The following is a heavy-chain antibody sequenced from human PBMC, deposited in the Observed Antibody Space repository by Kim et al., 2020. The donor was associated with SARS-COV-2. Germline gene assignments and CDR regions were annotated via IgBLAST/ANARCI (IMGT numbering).Heavy chain of an antibody. CDR3: ARVTYYDFWSGYYSHQVMGWFDP. CDR2: ISAYNGNT. D-gene: IGHD3-3*01. CDR1: GYTFTSYG. J-gene: IGHJ5*02. Sequence: ASVKVSCKASGYTFTSYGISWVRQAPGQGLEWMGWISAYNGNTNYAQKLQGRVTMTTDTSTSTAYMELRSLRSDDTAVYYCARVTYYDFWSGYYSHQVMGWFDPWGQGTLVTVSS. V-gene: IGHV1-18*04.